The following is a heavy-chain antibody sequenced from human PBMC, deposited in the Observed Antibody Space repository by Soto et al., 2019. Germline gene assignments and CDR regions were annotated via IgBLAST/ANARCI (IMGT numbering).Heavy chain of an antibody. J-gene: IGHJ4*02. CDR3: ARGGHLVRGVIRVNGPLFDY. D-gene: IGHD3-10*01. CDR2: INHSGST. CDR1: GLSFSGYY. Sequence: SETLSLTCAVYGLSFSGYYWILIRQPPGKGLEWIGEINHSGSTNYNPSLKSRVTISVDTSKNQFSLKLSSVTAADTAVYYCARGGHLVRGVIRVNGPLFDYWGQGTLVTVSS. V-gene: IGHV4-34*01.